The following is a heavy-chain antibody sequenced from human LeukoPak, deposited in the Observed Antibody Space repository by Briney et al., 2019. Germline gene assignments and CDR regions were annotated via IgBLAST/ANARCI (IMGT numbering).Heavy chain of an antibody. Sequence: GGSLRLSCAAPGFTFSIYWMTWVRQAPGKGLEWVANIKQDGSEKYYVDSVKGRFTISRDNAKNSLYLQMNSLRAEDTAVYYCARGSPYFYGTDLDYWGQGTLVTASS. CDR1: GFTFSIYW. J-gene: IGHJ4*02. CDR2: IKQDGSEK. CDR3: ARGSPYFYGTDLDY. V-gene: IGHV3-7*01. D-gene: IGHD3-10*01.